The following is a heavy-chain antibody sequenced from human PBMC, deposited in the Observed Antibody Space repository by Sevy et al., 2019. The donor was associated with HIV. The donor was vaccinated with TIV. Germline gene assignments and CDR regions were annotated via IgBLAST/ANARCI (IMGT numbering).Heavy chain of an antibody. CDR2: ISSRGSDR. Sequence: GGSLRLSCAASGFIFSSYEMTWVRQAPGKGLEWVSSISSRGSDRFYANSVRGRFTIFRDNAKNSLYLQINSLRAEDTAMYYCARDCSSTSCLWGLDVWGQGTTVTVSS. J-gene: IGHJ6*02. V-gene: IGHV3-48*03. D-gene: IGHD2-2*01. CDR1: GFIFSSYE. CDR3: ARDCSSTSCLWGLDV.